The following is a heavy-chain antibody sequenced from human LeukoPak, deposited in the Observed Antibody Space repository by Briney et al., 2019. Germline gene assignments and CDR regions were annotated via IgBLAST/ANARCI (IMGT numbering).Heavy chain of an antibody. J-gene: IGHJ4*02. CDR2: IIPIFGTA. CDR3: AREGSYYYGSGISFDY. V-gene: IGHV1-69*13. D-gene: IGHD3-10*01. CDR1: GGTFSGYA. Sequence: GASVKVSCKASGGTFSGYAISWVRQAPGQGLEWMGGIIPIFGTANYAQKFQGRVTITADESTSTAYMELSSLRSEDTAVYYCAREGSYYYGSGISFDYWGQGTLVTVSS.